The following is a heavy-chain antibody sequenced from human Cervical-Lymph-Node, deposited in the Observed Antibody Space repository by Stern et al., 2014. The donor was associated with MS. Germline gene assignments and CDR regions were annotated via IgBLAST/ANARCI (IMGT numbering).Heavy chain of an antibody. V-gene: IGHV3-21*01. CDR1: GFTFADYF. Sequence: VQLVESGGGLVKPGESLRLSCAASGFTFADYFMNWVRQAPGMGLEWVSSISSGSSYINYADSGKGRFTISRDNAKNSLYLQMNSLRAEDTGLYYCARGYGDSGHWGQGTLVTVSS. CDR3: ARGYGDSGH. J-gene: IGHJ4*02. D-gene: IGHD4-17*01. CDR2: ISSGSSYI.